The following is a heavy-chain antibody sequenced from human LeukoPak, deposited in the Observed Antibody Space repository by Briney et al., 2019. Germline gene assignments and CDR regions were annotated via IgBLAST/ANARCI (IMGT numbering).Heavy chain of an antibody. D-gene: IGHD6-13*01. V-gene: IGHV4-38-2*02. CDR1: GCSISSGYY. J-gene: IGHJ4*02. CDR2: IYHSGST. Sequence: SETLSLTCTDSGCSISSGYYWGWIRQPPGKGLEWIGSIYHSGSTYYNPSLKSRVTISVDTSKNQFSLKLSSVTAADTAVYYCARASDSSRFYWGPGTLVTVSS. CDR3: ARASDSSRFY.